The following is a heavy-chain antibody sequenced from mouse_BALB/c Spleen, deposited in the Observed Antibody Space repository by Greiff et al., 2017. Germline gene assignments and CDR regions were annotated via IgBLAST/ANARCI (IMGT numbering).Heavy chain of an antibody. CDR1: GFTFSSFG. J-gene: IGHJ4*01. CDR3: AREYGYPYYAMDY. D-gene: IGHD2-10*02. CDR2: ISSGSSTI. Sequence: EVHLVESGGGLVQPGGSRKLSCAASGFTFSSFGMHWVRQAPEKGLEWVAYISSGSSTIYYADTVKGRFTISRDNPKNTLFLQMTSLRSEDTAMYYCAREYGYPYYAMDYWGQGTSVTVSS. V-gene: IGHV5-17*02.